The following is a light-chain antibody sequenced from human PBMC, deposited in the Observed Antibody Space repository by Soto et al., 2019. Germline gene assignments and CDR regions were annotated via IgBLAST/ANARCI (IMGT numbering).Light chain of an antibody. CDR2: DAS. Sequence: EVVLTQSPATLSLSPGESATLSCRASQNVDIYVAWYQQKPGQAPRLLIYDASNRATGIAARFSGSGSGTDFTLTTSSLEPEDFAVYYCQQRRNWPPLTFGGGTKVEIK. J-gene: IGKJ4*01. CDR3: QQRRNWPPLT. CDR1: QNVDIY. V-gene: IGKV3-11*01.